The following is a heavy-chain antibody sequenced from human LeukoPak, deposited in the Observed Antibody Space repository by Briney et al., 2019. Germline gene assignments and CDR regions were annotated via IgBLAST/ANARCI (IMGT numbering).Heavy chain of an antibody. Sequence: ASVTVSCTVSGYTLTELSMHWVRQAPGKGLEWMGGFDPEDGETIYAQKFQGRVTMTEDTSTDTAYMELSSLRSEDTAVYYCATGETPPSGVFDYWGQGTLVTVSS. CDR3: ATGETPPSGVFDY. J-gene: IGHJ4*02. CDR1: GYTLTELS. CDR2: FDPEDGET. V-gene: IGHV1-24*01.